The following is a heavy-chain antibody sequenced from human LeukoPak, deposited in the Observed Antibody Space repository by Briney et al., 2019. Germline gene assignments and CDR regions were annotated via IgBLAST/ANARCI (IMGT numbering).Heavy chain of an antibody. CDR1: GFTFSEFA. CDR3: AKDYFNRNGVFDAFDL. V-gene: IGHV3-23*01. J-gene: IGHJ3*01. CDR2: IGGGGDDT. Sequence: GGSLRLSCVASGFTFSEFAMSWVRQAPGAGPEGVSSIGGGGDDTYYADSVKGRFTVSRDNSGNTLYLQMSALRAEDTAVYYCAKDYFNRNGVFDAFDLWGHGTTVTVS. D-gene: IGHD2/OR15-2a*01.